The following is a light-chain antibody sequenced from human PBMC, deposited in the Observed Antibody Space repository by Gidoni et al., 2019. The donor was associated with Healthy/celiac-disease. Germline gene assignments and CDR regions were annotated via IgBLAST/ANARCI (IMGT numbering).Light chain of an antibody. V-gene: IGKV3-20*01. CDR1: QSVSSSY. CDR2: GAS. CDR3: QQYGSSPALT. J-gene: IGKJ4*01. Sequence: VLTPSPGPLSLSPVERATLSCRASQSVSSSYLSWYQQKPDQAPRHLIYGASSRATGIPDRFSGSGSGTDFTLTISRLEPEDFAVYYCQQYGSSPALTFGGGTKVEIK.